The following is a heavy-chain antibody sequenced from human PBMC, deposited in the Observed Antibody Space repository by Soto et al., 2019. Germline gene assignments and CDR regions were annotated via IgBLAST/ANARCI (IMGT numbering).Heavy chain of an antibody. V-gene: IGHV4-34*01. CDR1: GGSFSGYY. D-gene: IGHD2-8*01. CDR2: INHSGST. Sequence: PSETLSLTCAVYGGSFSGYYWSWIRQPPGKGLEWIGEINHSGSTNYNPSLKSRVTISVDTSKNQFSLKLSSVTAADTAVYYCARDNGPRRFSYFDYWGQGTMVTVYS. CDR3: ARDNGPRRFSYFDY. J-gene: IGHJ4*02.